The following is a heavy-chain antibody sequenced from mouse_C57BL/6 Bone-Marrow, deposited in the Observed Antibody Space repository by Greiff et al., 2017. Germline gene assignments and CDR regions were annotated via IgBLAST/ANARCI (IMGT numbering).Heavy chain of an antibody. J-gene: IGHJ3*01. CDR3: ARESDYAWFAY. V-gene: IGHV1-55*01. CDR2: IYPGSGST. CDR1: GYTFTSYW. Sequence: QVHVKQPGAELVKPGASVKMSCQASGYTFTSYWITWVQQRPGPGLEWIGDIYPGSGSTNYNEKVKGQATLTVDTSSSTAYMQLSSLTSEDSAVYYCARESDYAWFAYWGQATLVTVSA. D-gene: IGHD2-4*01.